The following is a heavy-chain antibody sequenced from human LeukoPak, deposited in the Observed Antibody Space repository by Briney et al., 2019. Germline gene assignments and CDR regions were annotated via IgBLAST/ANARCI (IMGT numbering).Heavy chain of an antibody. D-gene: IGHD6-19*01. V-gene: IGHV3-74*01. CDR1: GFTFSDTW. Sequence: GGSLRLSCAASGFTFSDTWMHWVRQAPGEGLVWVSRIRSDGSDTRYAESVKGRFTISRDNSKNTVYLQMNSLRAEDTAVYYCATHLGSGWSFDYWGQGTLVSVSS. CDR3: ATHLGSGWSFDY. CDR2: IRSDGSDT. J-gene: IGHJ4*02.